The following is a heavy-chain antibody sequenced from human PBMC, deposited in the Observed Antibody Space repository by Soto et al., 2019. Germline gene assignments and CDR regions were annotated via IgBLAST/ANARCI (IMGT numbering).Heavy chain of an antibody. CDR2: ISGSVGST. CDR3: ATPRSRGDY. Sequence: EVQLLESGGGLVQPGGSLRLSCAASGFPFSSYAMSWVRQAPGKGLEWVSAISGSVGSTDYADSVKGRFTISRDNSKNTLYLQLYSLRDEDTAVYYCATPRSRGDYWGQGTLVTVSS. J-gene: IGHJ4*02. V-gene: IGHV3-23*01. D-gene: IGHD3-16*02. CDR1: GFPFSSYA.